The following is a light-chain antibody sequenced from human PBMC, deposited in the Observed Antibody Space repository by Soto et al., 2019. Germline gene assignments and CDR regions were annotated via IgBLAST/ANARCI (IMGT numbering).Light chain of an antibody. V-gene: IGLV2-14*01. CDR3: SSYTSNYTLEV. CDR2: EVS. J-gene: IGLJ2*01. Sequence: QSALTQPASVSGSPGQSITISCTGTSSDVGSYNRVSWYQQHPGKAPKLMIYEVSNRPSGVSNRFSGSKSGNTASLTISGLQVEDEADYYCSSYTSNYTLEVFGGGTKLTVL. CDR1: SSDVGSYNR.